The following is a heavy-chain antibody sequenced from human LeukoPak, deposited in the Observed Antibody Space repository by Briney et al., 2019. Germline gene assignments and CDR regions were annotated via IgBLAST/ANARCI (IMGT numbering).Heavy chain of an antibody. CDR1: GDSVSSNSAA. Sequence: SQTLSLTCAISGDSVSSNSAAWNWIRQSPSRGLEWLGRTYYRSKWYNDYAVSVKSRITINPDTSKNQFSLQLNSVTPEDTAVYYCARDLRGYSYGLDYYYGMDVWGKGTTVTVS. CDR3: ARDLRGYSYGLDYYYGMDV. V-gene: IGHV6-1*01. CDR2: TYYRSKWYN. J-gene: IGHJ6*04. D-gene: IGHD5-18*01.